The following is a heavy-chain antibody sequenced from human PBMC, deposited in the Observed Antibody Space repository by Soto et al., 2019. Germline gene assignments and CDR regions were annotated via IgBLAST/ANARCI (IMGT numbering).Heavy chain of an antibody. J-gene: IGHJ4*03. D-gene: IGHD3-3*02. CDR2: ISHSGST. Sequence: PSETLSLTCGVSGDSINSSRWWSWVRQPPGKGLAWIGQISHSGSTNYNPSLTSRVTISVDKSENNFSLKLTSVTAADTAVYYCAARHFWSGPWTHTIIVYWGHGTLV. CDR3: AARHFWSGPWTHTIIVY. V-gene: IGHV4-4*02. CDR1: GDSINSSRW.